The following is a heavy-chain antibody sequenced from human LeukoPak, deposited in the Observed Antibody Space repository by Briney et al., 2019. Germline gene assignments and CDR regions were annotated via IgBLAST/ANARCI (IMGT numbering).Heavy chain of an antibody. D-gene: IGHD3-22*01. V-gene: IGHV2-5*02. CDR2: IYWDDDK. Sequence: SGPTLVKPTQTLTLTCTFSGFSLSTRGVGVGWIRQPPGKALEWLALIYWDDDKRYSPSLKSRLTITKDTSKNQVVLTMTNMDPVDTATYYCAQLTYYYDGSDYYFHHYWGQGTLVTVSS. J-gene: IGHJ4*02. CDR3: AQLTYYYDGSDYYFHHY. CDR1: GFSLSTRGVG.